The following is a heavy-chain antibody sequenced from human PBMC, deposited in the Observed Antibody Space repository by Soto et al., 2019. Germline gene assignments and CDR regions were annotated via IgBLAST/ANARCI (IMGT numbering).Heavy chain of an antibody. J-gene: IGHJ6*02. V-gene: IGHV1-18*01. CDR3: ARDRGLGWETYYYYYGMDV. Sequence: QVQLVQSGAEVKKPGASVKVSCKASGYTFTSYGISWVRQAPGQGLEWMGWISAYNGNTNYAPKRHGRVTMTTDDTTSTAYMELRSLRSDDTAVYYCARDRGLGWETYYYYYGMDVWGQGTTVTVSS. CDR1: GYTFTSYG. D-gene: IGHD1-26*01. CDR2: ISAYNGNT.